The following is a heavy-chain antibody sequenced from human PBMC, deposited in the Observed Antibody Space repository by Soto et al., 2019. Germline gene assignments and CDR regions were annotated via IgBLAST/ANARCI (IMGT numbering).Heavy chain of an antibody. Sequence: PGGSLRLSCAASGFTFSIYAMSWVRQAPGKGLEWVSTIGINGDTTYDADSVKGRFTISRDNSQKTLYLQMNSLRVEDTAVYYCAKNWASGPVHRTSFDRWGQGTLVTVSS. CDR1: GFTFSIYA. J-gene: IGHJ4*02. CDR3: AKNWASGPVHRTSFDR. V-gene: IGHV3-23*01. D-gene: IGHD1-1*01. CDR2: IGINGDTT.